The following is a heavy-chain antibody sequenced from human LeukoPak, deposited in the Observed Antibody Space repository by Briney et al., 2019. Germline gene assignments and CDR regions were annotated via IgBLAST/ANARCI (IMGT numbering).Heavy chain of an antibody. CDR2: IYYNGST. CDR1: GGSISSSHYY. Sequence: SETLSLTCTVSGGSISSSHYYWGWIRQPPGKGLEWIGSIYYNGSTYYNPSLKSRVTISVDTSKNQFSLKLSSVTAADTAVYYCARHLQVAGGYYSPMDVWGQGTTVTV. J-gene: IGHJ6*02. D-gene: IGHD3-3*01. V-gene: IGHV4-39*01. CDR3: ARHLQVAGGYYSPMDV.